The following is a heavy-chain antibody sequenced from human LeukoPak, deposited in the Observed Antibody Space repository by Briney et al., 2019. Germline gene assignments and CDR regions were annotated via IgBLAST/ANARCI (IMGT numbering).Heavy chain of an antibody. CDR1: GYTLTDYY. CDR2: INPNSGGT. V-gene: IGHV1-2*06. J-gene: IGHJ6*02. Sequence: ASVKVSCKAFGYTLTDYYMHWVRQAPGQGLEWMGRINPNSGGTNYAQKFQGRVTMTRDTSISTVYMELSRLRSDDTAVYYCARSQYLQVRDYYYGMDVWGQGTTVTVSS. D-gene: IGHD2-2*02. CDR3: ARSQYLQVRDYYYGMDV.